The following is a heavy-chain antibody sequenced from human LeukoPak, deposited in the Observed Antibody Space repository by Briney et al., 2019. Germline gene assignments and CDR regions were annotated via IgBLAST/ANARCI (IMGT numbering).Heavy chain of an antibody. V-gene: IGHV3-30*14. CDR2: ISYDGSNK. D-gene: IGHD6-13*01. Sequence: GGSLRLSCAASGFTFSSYAMHWVRQAPGKGLEWVAVISYDGSNKYYADSVKGRFTISRDNSKNTLYLQVNSLRAEDTAVYYCARYSIAAAGSFDYWGQGTLVTVSS. CDR3: ARYSIAAAGSFDY. CDR1: GFTFSSYA. J-gene: IGHJ4*02.